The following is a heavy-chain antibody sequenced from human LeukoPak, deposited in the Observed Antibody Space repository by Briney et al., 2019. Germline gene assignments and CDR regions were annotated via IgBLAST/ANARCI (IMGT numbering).Heavy chain of an antibody. D-gene: IGHD3-22*01. J-gene: IGHJ4*02. CDR1: GGSISSYY. V-gene: IGHV4-59*01. CDR3: ARVEGYYYDSSGSPLFDY. Sequence: PSETLSLTCTVSGGSISSYYWSWIRQPPGKGLEWIGYIYYSGSTNYNPSLKSRVTISVDTSKNQFSLKLSSVTAADTAVYYCARVEGYYYDSSGSPLFDYWGQGTLVTVSS. CDR2: IYYSGST.